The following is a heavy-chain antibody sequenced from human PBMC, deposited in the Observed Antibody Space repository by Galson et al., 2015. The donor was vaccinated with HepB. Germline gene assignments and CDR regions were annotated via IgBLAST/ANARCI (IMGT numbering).Heavy chain of an antibody. Sequence: SLRLSCAASGFTFSSYAMHWVRQAPGKGLEWVAVISYDGSNKYYADSVKGRFTISRDNSKNTLYLQMNSLRAEDTAVYYCARVERRYCSGGSCYPDYWGQGTLVTVSS. CDR3: ARVERRYCSGGSCYPDY. CDR1: GFTFSSYA. J-gene: IGHJ4*02. D-gene: IGHD2-15*01. V-gene: IGHV3-30*04. CDR2: ISYDGSNK.